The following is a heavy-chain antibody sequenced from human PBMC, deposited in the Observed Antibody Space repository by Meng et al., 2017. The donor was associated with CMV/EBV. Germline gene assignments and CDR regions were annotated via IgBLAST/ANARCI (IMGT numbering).Heavy chain of an antibody. J-gene: IGHJ4*02. V-gene: IGHV1-69*02. D-gene: IGHD3-3*01. Sequence: SVKVSCKASGGTFGSYTISWVRQAPGQGLEWVGRIIPILGIANYAQKFQGRVTITADKSTSTAYMELSSLRSEDTAVYYCARGDSFWSGYYWGQGTLVTVSS. CDR2: IIPILGIA. CDR3: ARGDSFWSGYY. CDR1: GGTFGSYT.